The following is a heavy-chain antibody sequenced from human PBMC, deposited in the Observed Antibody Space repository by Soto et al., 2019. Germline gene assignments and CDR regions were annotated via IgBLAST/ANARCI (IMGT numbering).Heavy chain of an antibody. V-gene: IGHV4-30-4*01. CDR2: IYYSGST. Sequence: QVQLQESGPGLVKPSQTLSLTCTVSGGSISSGDYYWSWIRQPPGKGLEWIGYIYYSGSTYYNPSLKSRVNRSVDTSKNQLSLKLSSVTAADTAVYYCARLVQLLQGRWFDPWGQGTLVTVSS. CDR3: ARLVQLLQGRWFDP. D-gene: IGHD1-1*01. J-gene: IGHJ5*02. CDR1: GGSISSGDYY.